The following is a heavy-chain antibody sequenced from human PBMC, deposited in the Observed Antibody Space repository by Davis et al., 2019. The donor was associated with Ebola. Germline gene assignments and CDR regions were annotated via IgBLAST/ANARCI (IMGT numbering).Heavy chain of an antibody. D-gene: IGHD1-26*01. V-gene: IGHV4-39*01. Sequence: SETLSLTCTVSGGSISSSSYYWGWIRQPPGKGLEWIGSIYYSGSTYYNPSLKSRVTISVDTSKNQFSLKLSSVTAADTAVYYCARHEVEVGAYFDYWGQGTLVTVSS. CDR3: ARHEVEVGAYFDY. CDR2: IYYSGST. CDR1: GGSISSSSYY. J-gene: IGHJ4*02.